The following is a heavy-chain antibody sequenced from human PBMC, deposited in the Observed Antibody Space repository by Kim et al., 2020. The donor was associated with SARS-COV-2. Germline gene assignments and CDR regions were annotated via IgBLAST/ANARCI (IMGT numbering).Heavy chain of an antibody. Sequence: SETLSLTCAVYGGSFSGYYWSWIRQPPGKGLEWIGEINHSGSTNYNPSLKSRVTISVDTSKNQFSLKLSSVTAADTAVYYCASGSGYSSGGDYWGQGTLVTVSS. D-gene: IGHD6-19*01. CDR2: INHSGST. V-gene: IGHV4-34*01. J-gene: IGHJ4*02. CDR3: ASGSGYSSGGDY. CDR1: GGSFSGYY.